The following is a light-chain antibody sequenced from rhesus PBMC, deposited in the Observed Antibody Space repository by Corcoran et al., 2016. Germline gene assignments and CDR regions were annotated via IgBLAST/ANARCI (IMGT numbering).Light chain of an antibody. CDR3: QQGYSTPYS. V-gene: IGKV1-33*02. J-gene: IGKJ2*01. CDR1: QGISNA. Sequence: DIQMSQSPSSLSASVGDKVTITCRASQGISNALDWYQQKPGNATKLLIYAESSLESGVPSRFSGSRSGTDFTLTISSLQPEDFATYYCQQGYSTPYSFGQGTKVEIK. CDR2: AES.